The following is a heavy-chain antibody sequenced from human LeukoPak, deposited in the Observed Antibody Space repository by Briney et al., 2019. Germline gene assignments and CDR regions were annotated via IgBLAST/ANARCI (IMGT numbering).Heavy chain of an antibody. V-gene: IGHV3-21*01. CDR2: ISSSSSYI. D-gene: IGHD4-17*01. CDR1: GFTFSSYS. Sequence: PGGSLRLSCAASGFTFSSYSMNWVRQAPGKGLEWVSSISSSSSYIYYADSVKGRFTISRDNAKNSLYLQMNSLRAEDTAVYYCARGLTTVTHSGYFDYWGQGTLVTVSS. CDR3: ARGLTTVTHSGYFDY. J-gene: IGHJ4*02.